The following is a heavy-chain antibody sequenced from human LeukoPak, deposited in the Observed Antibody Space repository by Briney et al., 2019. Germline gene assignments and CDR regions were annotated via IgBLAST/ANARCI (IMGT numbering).Heavy chain of an antibody. D-gene: IGHD6-19*01. V-gene: IGHV3-64D*09. Sequence: PGGSLRLSCSASGLTFSSYAMHWVRQAPGKGLEYVSAISSTGTYTYYADSVWGRFTISRDSSKNTLYLQMSSLRADDTAVYYCSGHSSGWYADWGQGTLVTVSS. CDR3: SGHSSGWYAD. CDR1: GLTFSSYA. CDR2: ISSTGTYT. J-gene: IGHJ4*02.